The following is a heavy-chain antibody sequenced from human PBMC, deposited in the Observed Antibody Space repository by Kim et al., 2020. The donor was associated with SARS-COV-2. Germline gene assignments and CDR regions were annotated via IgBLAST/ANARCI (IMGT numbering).Heavy chain of an antibody. J-gene: IGHJ5*02. V-gene: IGHV3-33*01. D-gene: IGHD3-16*01. CDR2: NK. CDR3: ARDHGGWFDP. Sequence: NKYYADSGKGRFTISRDNSKNTLYLQMNSLRAEDTAVYYCARDHGGWFDPWGQGTLVTVSS.